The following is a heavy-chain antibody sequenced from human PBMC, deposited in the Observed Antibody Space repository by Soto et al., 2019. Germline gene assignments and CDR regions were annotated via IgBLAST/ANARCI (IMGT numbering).Heavy chain of an antibody. Sequence: EAPVEATFQERGVTYGSNSIWSGRQAPGKRVEWMGGIIPIFGTANYAQKFQGRVTITADEFTSTAYMELSSLRSEDTAVYYCARGDLVVAASAQYGMDVWGQGTTVTVSS. CDR3: ARGDLVVAASAQYGMDV. CDR2: IIPIFGTA. CDR1: GVTYGSNS. V-gene: IGHV1-69*13. J-gene: IGHJ6*02. D-gene: IGHD2-15*01.